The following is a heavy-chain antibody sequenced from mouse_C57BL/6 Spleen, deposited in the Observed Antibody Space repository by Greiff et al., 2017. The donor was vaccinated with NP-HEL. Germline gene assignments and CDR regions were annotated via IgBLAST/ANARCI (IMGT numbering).Heavy chain of an antibody. J-gene: IGHJ1*03. CDR3: ARGWLLRYFDV. CDR1: GYTFTDYN. V-gene: IGHV1-22*01. D-gene: IGHD2-3*01. Sequence: EVKVVESGPELVKPGASVKMSCKASGYTFTDYNMHWVKQSHGKSLEWIGYINPNNGGTSYNQKFKGKATLTVNKSSSTAYMELRSLTSEDSAVYYCARGWLLRYFDVWGTGTTVTVSS. CDR2: INPNNGGT.